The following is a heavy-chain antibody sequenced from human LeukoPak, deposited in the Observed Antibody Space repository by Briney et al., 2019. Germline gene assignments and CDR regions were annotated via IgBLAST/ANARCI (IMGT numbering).Heavy chain of an antibody. V-gene: IGHV1-69*06. CDR2: IIPIFGTA. J-gene: IGHJ4*02. D-gene: IGHD3-22*01. Sequence: GASVKVSCKASGGTFSSYAISWVRQAPGQGLEWMGGIIPIFGTANYAQKFQGRVTITADKSTSTAYMELSSLRSEDTAVYYCARGYRSYDSSGYYSWGQGTLVTVSS. CDR3: ARGYRSYDSSGYYS. CDR1: GGTFSSYA.